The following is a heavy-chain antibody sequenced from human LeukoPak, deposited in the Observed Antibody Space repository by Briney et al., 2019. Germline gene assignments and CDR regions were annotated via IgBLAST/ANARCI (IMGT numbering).Heavy chain of an antibody. CDR2: ISAYNGHT. V-gene: IGHV1-18*01. D-gene: IGHD2-8*01. Sequence: ASVKVSCKASGYTFTTYSINWVRQAPGQGLEWMGWISAYNGHTDYAQKFQGRATMTTDTSTSTAYMELRSLRSDDKAVYYCARVYCATSRFEVHDFDYRAQGTLLTVSS. J-gene: IGHJ4*02. CDR3: ARVYCATSRFEVHDFDY. CDR1: GYTFTTYS.